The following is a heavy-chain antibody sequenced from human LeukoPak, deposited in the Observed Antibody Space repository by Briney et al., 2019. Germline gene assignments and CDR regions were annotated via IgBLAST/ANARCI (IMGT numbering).Heavy chain of an antibody. CDR2: INHSGST. D-gene: IGHD5-24*01. J-gene: IGHJ4*02. Sequence: PSETLSLTCAVYGGSFSGYYWSWIRQPPGKGLEWIGEINHSGSTNYNPSLKSRVTISVDTSKNQFSLKLSSVTAADTAVYYCALYGKMATTFDYWGQGTLVTVSS. CDR1: GGSFSGYY. V-gene: IGHV4-34*01. CDR3: ALYGKMATTFDY.